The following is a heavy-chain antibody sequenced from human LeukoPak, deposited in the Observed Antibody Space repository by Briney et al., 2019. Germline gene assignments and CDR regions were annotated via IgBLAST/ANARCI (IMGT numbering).Heavy chain of an antibody. CDR2: INPNSGGT. D-gene: IGHD3-9*01. Sequence: EASVKVSCKASGYTFTGYYMHWVRQAPGQGLECMGWINPNSGGTTYPQKFHAWVTMTSDTSLSTAYMQLSRLTSDDTAVYYCARALLTGYGILTVSGLPLTDYWGQGTLVTVSS. J-gene: IGHJ4*02. CDR3: ARALLTGYGILTVSGLPLTDY. V-gene: IGHV1-2*04. CDR1: GYTFTGYY.